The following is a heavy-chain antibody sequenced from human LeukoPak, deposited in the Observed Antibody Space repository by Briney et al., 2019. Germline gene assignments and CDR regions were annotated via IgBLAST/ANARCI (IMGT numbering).Heavy chain of an antibody. CDR2: IYWDDDT. CDR1: GFSLTTSRVG. J-gene: IGHJ4*02. V-gene: IGHV2-5*02. D-gene: IGHD1-26*01. CDR3: AHRPGMGAHRFDV. Sequence: SGPTLVKPTETLTLTCTLSGFSLTTSRVGVGWTRQSPGKALQWLTLIYWDDDTRYRPSLRGRLAVTKDASKNQVLLTMTNVDPAGTGTYYCAHRPGMGAHRFDVWGQGILVTVSS.